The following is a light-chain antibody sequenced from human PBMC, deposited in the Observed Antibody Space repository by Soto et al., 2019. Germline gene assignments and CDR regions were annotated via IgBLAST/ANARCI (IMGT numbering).Light chain of an antibody. J-gene: IGKJ5*01. CDR3: QLYNNWPIT. V-gene: IGKV3-15*01. Sequence: EIVVTQSPGTLSLSTGERATLSFRASQSVSSSYLAWYQQKPGQAPRLLIYRASTRTTGIPARFSGSGSWTEFTLTINSLQAEDFVVYYCQLYNNWPITFGQGTRLEIK. CDR2: RAS. CDR1: QSVSSSY.